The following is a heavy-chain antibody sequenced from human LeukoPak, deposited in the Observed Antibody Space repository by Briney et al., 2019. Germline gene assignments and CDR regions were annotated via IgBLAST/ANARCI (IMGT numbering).Heavy chain of an antibody. CDR1: GYTFTSYG. CDR3: ARTRVDSSALDALDI. D-gene: IGHD3-22*01. CDR2: ISAYNGNT. J-gene: IGHJ3*02. V-gene: IGHV1-18*01. Sequence: GATVKVSCKASGYTFTSYGISWVRQAPGQGLEWMGWISAYNGNTNYAQKLQGRVTMTTDTSTSTAYMELRSLRSDDTAVYYCARTRVDSSALDALDIWGQGTMVTVSS.